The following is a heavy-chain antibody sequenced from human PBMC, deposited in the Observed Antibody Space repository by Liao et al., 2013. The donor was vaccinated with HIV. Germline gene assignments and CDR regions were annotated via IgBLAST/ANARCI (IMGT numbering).Heavy chain of an antibody. J-gene: IGHJ2*01. CDR1: GGSMSNNY. D-gene: IGHD3-10*01. V-gene: IGHV4-59*01. CDR3: AILPRGADWYFDL. CDR2: IYYIGSA. Sequence: QVQLQESGPGLVKPSETLSLTCTVSGGSMSNNYWGWIRQPPGKGLEWIGYIYYIGSATYNPSLKSRVTISVDASKNQFSLKLSSVTAADTAVYYCAILPRGADWYFDLWGRGTLVTVSS.